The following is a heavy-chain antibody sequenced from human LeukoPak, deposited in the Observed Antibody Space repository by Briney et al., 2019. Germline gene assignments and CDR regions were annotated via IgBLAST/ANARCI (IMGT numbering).Heavy chain of an antibody. CDR2: INLDGKKT. Sequence: GGSLRLSCAASGFTFGSYWMTWVRQSPGKGLESVAMINLDGKKTYYVDSVKGRFTISRDNAKNSLFLQMNGLRVDDTAIYYCTRDPGWGRLDYWSQGALVTVSS. J-gene: IGHJ4*02. CDR3: TRDPGWGRLDY. CDR1: GFTFGSYW. D-gene: IGHD7-27*01. V-gene: IGHV3-7*05.